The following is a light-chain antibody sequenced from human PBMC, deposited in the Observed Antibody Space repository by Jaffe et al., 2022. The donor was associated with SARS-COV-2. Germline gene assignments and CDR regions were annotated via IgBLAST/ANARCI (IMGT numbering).Light chain of an antibody. Sequence: SYVLTQTPSVSLAPGQTAMITCEGNNIGTKSVHWYQQKPGQAPVLVVFNDADRPSGIPERFSGSNSGNTATLIITRVEAGDEADYYCQVWDSSRDHQFWAFGGGTNLAVL. V-gene: IGLV3-21*02. J-gene: IGLJ3*02. CDR1: NIGTKS. CDR2: NDA. CDR3: QVWDSSRDHQFWA.